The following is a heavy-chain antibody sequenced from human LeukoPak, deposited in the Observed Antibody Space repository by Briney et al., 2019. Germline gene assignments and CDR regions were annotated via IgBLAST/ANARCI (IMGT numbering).Heavy chain of an antibody. J-gene: IGHJ6*03. V-gene: IGHV4-34*01. CDR2: INHSGST. Sequence: PSETLSLTCAVYGESFSGYYWSWIRQPPGKGMEWIGEINHSGSTNYNPSLTSRVTISVEKSKNQCSLTLSSVTATDTAVDYYARGRTVTTDGNYYMDVWGKGTTVTVSS. CDR3: ARGRTVTTDGNYYMDV. CDR1: GESFSGYY. D-gene: IGHD4-17*01.